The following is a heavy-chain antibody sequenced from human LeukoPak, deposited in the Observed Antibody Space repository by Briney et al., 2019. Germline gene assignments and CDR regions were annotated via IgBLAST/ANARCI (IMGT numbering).Heavy chain of an antibody. Sequence: GGSLRLSCAASGFTFSSYSMNWVRRAPGKGLEWVSSISSSSSYIYYADSVKGRFTISRDNAKNSLYLQMNSLRAEDTAVYYCARDDGQNFDYWGQGTLVTVSS. CDR2: ISSSSSYI. CDR1: GFTFSSYS. V-gene: IGHV3-21*01. D-gene: IGHD4-17*01. J-gene: IGHJ4*02. CDR3: ARDDGQNFDY.